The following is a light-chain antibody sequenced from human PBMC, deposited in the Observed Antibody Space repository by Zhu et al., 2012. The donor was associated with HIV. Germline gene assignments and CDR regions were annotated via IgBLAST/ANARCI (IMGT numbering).Light chain of an antibody. V-gene: IGKV3-11*01. J-gene: IGKJ3*01. CDR1: QSVSTN. CDR2: GAS. Sequence: VLTQSPATLSVSPGERATLSCRASQSVSTNLAWYQQKPGQAPRLLIFGASTRATGIPARFSGSGSGTDFTLTISSLEPEDFAVYYCQQRSNWPPKFTFGPGTKVDIK. CDR3: QQRSNWPPKFT.